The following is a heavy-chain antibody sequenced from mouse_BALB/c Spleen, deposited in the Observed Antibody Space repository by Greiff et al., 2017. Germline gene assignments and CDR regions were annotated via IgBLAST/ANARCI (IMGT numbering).Heavy chain of an antibody. V-gene: IGHV1-87*01. CDR3: ARYWDNFDY. CDR2: IYPGDGDT. D-gene: IGHD4-1*01. J-gene: IGHJ2*01. CDR1: GYTFTSYW. Sequence: VQLQQSGAELARPGASVKLSCKASGYTFTSYWMQWVKQRPGQGLEWIGAIYPGDGDTRYTQKFKGKATLTADKSSSTAYMQLSSLASEDSAVYYCARYWDNFDYWGQGTTLTVSS.